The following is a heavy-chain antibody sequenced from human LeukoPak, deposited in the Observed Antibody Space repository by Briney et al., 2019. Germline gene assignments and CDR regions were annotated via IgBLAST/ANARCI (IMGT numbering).Heavy chain of an antibody. V-gene: IGHV4-59*08. CDR3: ARWGYYYYGMDV. D-gene: IGHD3-16*01. CDR2: IHYSGGT. J-gene: IGHJ6*02. CDR1: GGSFSGYY. Sequence: SETLSLTCAVYGGSFSGYYWSWIRQPPGMGPEWIGYIHYSGGTTYNPSLESRVTISVDTSKSQFSLTLISVTAADTAVYYCARWGYYYYGMDVWGQGTTVTVSS.